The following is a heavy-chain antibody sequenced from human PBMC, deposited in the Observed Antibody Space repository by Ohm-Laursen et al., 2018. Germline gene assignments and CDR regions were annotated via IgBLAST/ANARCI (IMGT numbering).Heavy chain of an antibody. V-gene: IGHV3-9*01. Sequence: LRLSCTASGFTFDDYAMHWVRQAPGKGLEWVSGISWNSAIIGYADSVKGRFTISRDNAKNSLYLQMNSLKPEDTAFYYCAKIVDPNYYYYGMDVWGQGTTVTVSS. CDR1: GFTFDDYA. J-gene: IGHJ6*02. CDR2: ISWNSAII. CDR3: AKIVDPNYYYYGMDV. D-gene: IGHD2-21*01.